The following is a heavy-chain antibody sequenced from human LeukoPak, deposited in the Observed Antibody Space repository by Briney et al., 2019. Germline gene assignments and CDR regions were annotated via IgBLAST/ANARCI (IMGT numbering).Heavy chain of an antibody. Sequence: ASVKVSCKASGYTFTNYYIHWMRQAPGQGLEWVGIINLNAVTTRYAQKFQGRITVTRDTSTSTVYMELSSLRSEDTAVYYCARDLDYYYDSSGYYGYWGQGTLVTVSS. CDR2: INLNAVTT. J-gene: IGHJ4*02. CDR3: ARDLDYYYDSSGYYGY. V-gene: IGHV1-46*01. CDR1: GYTFTNYY. D-gene: IGHD3-22*01.